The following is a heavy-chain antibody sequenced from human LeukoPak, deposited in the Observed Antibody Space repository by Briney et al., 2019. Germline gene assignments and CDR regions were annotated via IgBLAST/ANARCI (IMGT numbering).Heavy chain of an antibody. CDR1: GYTFTSYD. D-gene: IGHD3-22*01. Sequence: ASVTVSCTASGYTFTSYDINWVRQAPGQGLEWMGWINPNSGGTNYAQKFQGRVTMTRDTSISTAYMELSRLRSDDTAVYYCARGTVPYYYDSSGYYAFWFDPWGQGTLVTVSS. CDR2: INPNSGGT. V-gene: IGHV1-2*02. CDR3: ARGTVPYYYDSSGYYAFWFDP. J-gene: IGHJ5*02.